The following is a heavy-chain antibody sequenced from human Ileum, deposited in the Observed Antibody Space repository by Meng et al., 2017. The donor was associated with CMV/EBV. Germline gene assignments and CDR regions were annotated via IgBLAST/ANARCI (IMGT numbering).Heavy chain of an antibody. CDR1: GFTFSSYA. D-gene: IGHD2-2*02. V-gene: IGHV3-23*01. Sequence: GESLKISCAASGFTFSSYAMSWVRQAPGKGLEWVSAISGSGGSTYYADSVKGRFTISRDNSKNMLYLQMNSLRAEDTAVYYCAKGRYCSSTSCYTWDYYYYGMDVWGQGTTVTVSS. CDR3: AKGRYCSSTSCYTWDYYYYGMDV. J-gene: IGHJ6*02. CDR2: ISGSGGST.